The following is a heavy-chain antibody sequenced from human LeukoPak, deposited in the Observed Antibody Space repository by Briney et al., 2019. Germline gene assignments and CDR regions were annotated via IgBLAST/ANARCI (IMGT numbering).Heavy chain of an antibody. Sequence: ASVKVSCKASGHTVSNYAITFVRQAPGQGLEWMGWISVYSGLTKYAQKFQGRLTMTTDTSTTTAYMELRSLTSADTAVYFCARGVLTNCGGDCYQGDYWGQGTLVTVSS. CDR2: ISVYSGLT. D-gene: IGHD2-21*02. J-gene: IGHJ4*02. V-gene: IGHV1-18*01. CDR3: ARGVLTNCGGDCYQGDY. CDR1: GHTVSNYA.